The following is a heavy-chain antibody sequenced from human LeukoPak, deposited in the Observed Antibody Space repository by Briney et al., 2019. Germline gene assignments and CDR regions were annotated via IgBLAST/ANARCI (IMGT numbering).Heavy chain of an antibody. CDR2: ISSSGSTI. CDR1: GFTFSDYY. D-gene: IGHD2-2*01. CDR3: ARGPNSQKVVPAATYYYYMDV. Sequence: PGGSLRLSCAASGFTFSDYYMSWIRQAPGKGLEWVSYISSSGSTIYYADSVKGRFTISRDNAKNSLYLQMNSLRAEDTAVYYCARGPNSQKVVPAATYYYYMDVWGKGTTVTVSS. J-gene: IGHJ6*03. V-gene: IGHV3-11*04.